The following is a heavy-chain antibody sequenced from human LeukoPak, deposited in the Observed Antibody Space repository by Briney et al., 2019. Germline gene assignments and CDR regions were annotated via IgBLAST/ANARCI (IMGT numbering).Heavy chain of an antibody. Sequence: GGSLRLSCAASGFTFSSYWMHWVRHAPGKGLVWVSRINSDGSSTSYADSVKGRFTISRDNAKNSLYLQMNSLRAEDTAVYYCASYYYDSSGYYYPAAFDIWGQGTMVTVSS. CDR3: ASYYYDSSGYYYPAAFDI. CDR1: GFTFSSYW. D-gene: IGHD3-22*01. CDR2: INSDGSST. J-gene: IGHJ3*02. V-gene: IGHV3-74*01.